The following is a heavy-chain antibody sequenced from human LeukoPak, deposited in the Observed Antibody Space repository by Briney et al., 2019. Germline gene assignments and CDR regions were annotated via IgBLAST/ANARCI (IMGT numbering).Heavy chain of an antibody. J-gene: IGHJ4*02. CDR2: INPNSGGT. Sequence: GASVKVSCKASGYTFTGYYIHWVRQAPGQGLEWMGWINPNSGGTNYAQKFQGRVTMTRDTSISTAYMELSRLRSEDTAVYYCAINYGGSPFDYWGQGTLVTVSS. CDR3: AINYGGSPFDY. V-gene: IGHV1-2*02. CDR1: GYTFTGYY. D-gene: IGHD4-23*01.